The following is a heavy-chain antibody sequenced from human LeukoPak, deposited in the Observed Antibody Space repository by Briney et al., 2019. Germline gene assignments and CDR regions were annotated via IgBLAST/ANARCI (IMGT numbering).Heavy chain of an antibody. CDR2: TYYSGST. CDR1: GGSISSYY. J-gene: IGHJ5*02. Sequence: SETLSLTCTVSGGSISSYYWSWIRQPPGKGLEWIGYTYYSGSTNYNPSLKSRVTISVDTSKNQFSLKLSSVTAADTAVYYCARAPPKYCSGGSCYEWGNWFDPWGQGTLVTVSS. V-gene: IGHV4-59*01. D-gene: IGHD2-15*01. CDR3: ARAPPKYCSGGSCYEWGNWFDP.